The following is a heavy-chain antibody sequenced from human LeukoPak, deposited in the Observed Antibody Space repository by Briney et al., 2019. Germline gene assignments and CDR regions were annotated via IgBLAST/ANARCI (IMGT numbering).Heavy chain of an antibody. CDR3: ARSSSGTYHY. CDR1: GYTFVSYT. V-gene: IGHV1-3*01. D-gene: IGHD3-10*01. Sequence: ASVKVSCKTSGYTFVSYTMHWLRQAPGQSLEWMGWINGDNGNTKYSEKFQGRVTITRDTSASSAYMELSSLRSEDTAVYYRARSSSGTYHYWGQGTLVTVSS. CDR2: INGDNGNT. J-gene: IGHJ4*02.